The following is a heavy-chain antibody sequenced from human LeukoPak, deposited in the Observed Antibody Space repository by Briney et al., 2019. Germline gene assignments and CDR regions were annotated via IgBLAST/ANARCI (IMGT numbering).Heavy chain of an antibody. CDR2: IYYSGST. CDR3: ARDTFYGSGSYPYYYGMDV. Sequence: SETLSLTCTVSGGSISSYYWSWIRQPPGKGLEWIGYIYYSGSTNYNPSLKSRVTISVDTSKNQFSLKLSSVTAADTAVYYCARDTFYGSGSYPYYYGMDVWGQGTTVTVS. V-gene: IGHV4-59*01. J-gene: IGHJ6*02. CDR1: GGSISSYY. D-gene: IGHD3-10*01.